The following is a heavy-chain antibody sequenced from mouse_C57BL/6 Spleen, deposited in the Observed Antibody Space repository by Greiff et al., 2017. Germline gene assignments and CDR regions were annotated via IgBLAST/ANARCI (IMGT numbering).Heavy chain of an antibody. CDR1: GYTFTSYW. D-gene: IGHD1-1*01. CDR2: IDPSDSYT. CDR3: ARTYGSSPSYAMDY. J-gene: IGHJ4*01. V-gene: IGHV1-69*01. Sequence: QVQLQQPGAELVMPGASVKLSCKASGYTFTSYWMHWVKQRPGQGLEWIGEIDPSDSYTNYNQKFKGKSTLTVDKSSSTAYMQLSSLTSEDSAVYYCARTYGSSPSYAMDYWGQGTSVTVSS.